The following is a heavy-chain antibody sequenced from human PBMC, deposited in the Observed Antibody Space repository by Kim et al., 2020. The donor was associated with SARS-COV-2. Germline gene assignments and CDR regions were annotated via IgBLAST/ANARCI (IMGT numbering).Heavy chain of an antibody. CDR2: ISGSGGST. J-gene: IGHJ4*02. CDR1: GFTFSSYA. Sequence: GGSLRLSCAASGFTFSSYAMSWVRQAPGKGLEWVSAISGSGGSTYYADSVKGRFTISRDNSKNTLYLQMNSLRAEDTAVYYCAKADGFAEGYQYYFDYWGQRTLVTVSS. CDR3: AKADGFAEGYQYYFDY. D-gene: IGHD3-10*01. V-gene: IGHV3-23*01.